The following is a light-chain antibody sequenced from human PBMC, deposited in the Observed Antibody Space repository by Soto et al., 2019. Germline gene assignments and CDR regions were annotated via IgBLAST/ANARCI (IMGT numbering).Light chain of an antibody. J-gene: IGKJ4*01. CDR1: QSIGTS. CDR3: QQTYSVPLS. CDR2: GAS. Sequence: DVQMTQSPSSLSASVGERVTISCRASQSIGTSLNWFQQKPGEAPKFLIYGASSLQSGVPSRFSGSGSGTDFTLTISSVQPEDFATYYCQQTYSVPLSFGGGTKVEIK. V-gene: IGKV1-39*01.